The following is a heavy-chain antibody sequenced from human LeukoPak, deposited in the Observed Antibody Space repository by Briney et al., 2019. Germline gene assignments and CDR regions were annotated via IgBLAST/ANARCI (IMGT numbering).Heavy chain of an antibody. CDR1: GYTFTGYY. Sequence: ASVKVSFKASGYTFTGYYMHWVRQAPGQGPEWMGWINPNSGGTNYAQKFQGRVTMTRDTSISTAYMELSRLRSDDTAVYYCAREPGIAVAGTLGSDYWGQGTLVTVSS. CDR3: AREPGIAVAGTLGSDY. V-gene: IGHV1-2*02. CDR2: INPNSGGT. D-gene: IGHD6-19*01. J-gene: IGHJ4*02.